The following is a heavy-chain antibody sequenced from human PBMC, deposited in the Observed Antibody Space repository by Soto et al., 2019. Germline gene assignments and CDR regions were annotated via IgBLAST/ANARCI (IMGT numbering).Heavy chain of an antibody. CDR2: ISYDGSNK. CDR3: ASRSSGWYALPYYYYGMDV. J-gene: IGHJ6*02. Sequence: QVQLVESGGGVVQPGRSLRLSCAASGFTFSSYAMHWVRQAPGKGLEWVGVISYDGSNKYYADSVKGRFTISRDNSKNTLYLQMNSLRAEDTAVYYCASRSSGWYALPYYYYGMDVWGQGTTVTVSS. D-gene: IGHD6-19*01. CDR1: GFTFSSYA. V-gene: IGHV3-30-3*01.